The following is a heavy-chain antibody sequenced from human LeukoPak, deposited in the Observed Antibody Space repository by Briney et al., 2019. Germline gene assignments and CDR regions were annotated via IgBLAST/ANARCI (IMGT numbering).Heavy chain of an antibody. V-gene: IGHV4-39*01. CDR2: ISYGGHT. D-gene: IGHD1-26*01. Sequence: PSETLSLTCTVSGASFSSSNYYWIWIRQPPGKGLEWIGSISYGGHTYYSPSLRSRVTISVDTSNNRFSLNLTSVTAADAAVYYCASSVGSTDYWGQGTLVTVSS. J-gene: IGHJ4*02. CDR3: ASSVGSTDY. CDR1: GASFSSSNYY.